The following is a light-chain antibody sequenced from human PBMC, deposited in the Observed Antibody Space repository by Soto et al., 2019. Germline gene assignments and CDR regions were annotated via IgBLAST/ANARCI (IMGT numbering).Light chain of an antibody. CDR2: NND. CDR3: AAWDESLNGVV. CDR1: SSSIGSNT. V-gene: IGLV1-44*01. J-gene: IGLJ2*01. Sequence: QSVLTQPPSASGTPGQRVTISCSGSSSSIGSNTVNWYQQLPGTAPKLLIYNNDQRPSGVPDRFSGSKSGTSASLAISGLQSEDEADYYCAAWDESLNGVVFGGGTKLTVL.